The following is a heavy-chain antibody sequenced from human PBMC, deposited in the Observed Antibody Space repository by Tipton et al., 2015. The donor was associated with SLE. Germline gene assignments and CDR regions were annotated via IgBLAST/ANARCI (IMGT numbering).Heavy chain of an antibody. Sequence: TLSLTCAVSGGSISSGGYSWSWIRQPPGKGLEWIGYIYHSGSTYYNPSLKSRVTISVDRSKNQFSLKLSSVTAADTAVYYCAGPIVVVPAAKETTPGGFDYWGQGTLVTVSS. V-gene: IGHV4-30-2*01. J-gene: IGHJ4*02. CDR2: IYHSGST. CDR1: GGSISSGGYS. CDR3: AGPIVVVPAAKETTPGGFDY. D-gene: IGHD2-2*01.